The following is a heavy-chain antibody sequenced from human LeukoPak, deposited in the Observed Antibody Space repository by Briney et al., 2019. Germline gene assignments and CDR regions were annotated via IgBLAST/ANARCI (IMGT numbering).Heavy chain of an antibody. CDR2: ISSSSSYI. CDR1: GFTFSSCS. J-gene: IGHJ3*02. CDR3: ARDLAQGYYDSSHAFDI. V-gene: IGHV3-21*01. Sequence: GGSLRLSCAASGFTFSSCSMNWVRQAPGKGLEWVSSISSSSSYIYYADSVKGRFTISRDNAKNSLYLQMNSLRAEDTAVYYCARDLAQGYYDSSHAFDIWGQGTMVTVSS. D-gene: IGHD3-22*01.